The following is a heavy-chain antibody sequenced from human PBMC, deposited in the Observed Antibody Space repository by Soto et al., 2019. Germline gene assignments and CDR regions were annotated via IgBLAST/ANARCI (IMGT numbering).Heavy chain of an antibody. V-gene: IGHV1-69*12. Sequence: QVQLVQSGAEVKKPGSSVKVSCKTSGGTFRTSAISWVRQAPGQGLEWTGGIMPVFPTPDYAQKFQSRVTITADESTSTAYMELSSLRSEDTAVYYCARDKDRQQLGGNYYYIMDVWGQGTTVTVSS. CDR1: GGTFRTSA. CDR3: ARDKDRQQLGGNYYYIMDV. J-gene: IGHJ6*01. D-gene: IGHD3-3*02. CDR2: IMPVFPTP.